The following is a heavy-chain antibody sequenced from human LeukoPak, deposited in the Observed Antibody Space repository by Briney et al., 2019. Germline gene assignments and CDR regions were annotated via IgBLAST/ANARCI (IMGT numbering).Heavy chain of an antibody. CDR3: ARALIPYSSSAYYYYYMDV. V-gene: IGHV1-69*05. Sequence: SVKVSCKASGGTFSSYAISWVRQAPGQGLEWMGGIIPIFGTANYAQKFQGRVTITTDESTSTAYMELSSLRSEDTAVYYCARALIPYSSSAYYYYYMDVWGKRTTVTVSS. CDR1: GGTFSSYA. CDR2: IIPIFGTA. D-gene: IGHD6-13*01. J-gene: IGHJ6*03.